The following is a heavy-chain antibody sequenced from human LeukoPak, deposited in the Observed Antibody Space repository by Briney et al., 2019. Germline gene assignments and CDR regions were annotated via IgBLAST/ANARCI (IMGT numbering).Heavy chain of an antibody. CDR3: ARDLYGGYTFDY. CDR1: GGSISSYS. V-gene: IGHV4-59*01. CDR2: ISYSGST. J-gene: IGHJ4*02. D-gene: IGHD4-23*01. Sequence: PSETLSLTCTVSGGSISSYSWNWIRQPPGKGLEWIGCISYSGSTNYNPSLKSRVTISVDTSKNQFSLKLTSVTAADTAVYYCARDLYGGYTFDYWGQGTLVTVSS.